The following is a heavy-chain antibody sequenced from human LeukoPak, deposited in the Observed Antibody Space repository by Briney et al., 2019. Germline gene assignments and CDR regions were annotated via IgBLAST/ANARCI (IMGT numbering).Heavy chain of an antibody. D-gene: IGHD2-2*01. V-gene: IGHV3-30-3*01. CDR2: ISYDGSKK. CDR1: GFTFSSDG. Sequence: GGSLRLSCAASGFTFSSDGMNWVRQAPGKGLEWLAVISYDGSKKYYADSVKGRFTISRDNSKNTLYLQMNSLRAEDTAVYYCARGVCSSISCYYFDYWGQGTLVTVSS. J-gene: IGHJ4*02. CDR3: ARGVCSSISCYYFDY.